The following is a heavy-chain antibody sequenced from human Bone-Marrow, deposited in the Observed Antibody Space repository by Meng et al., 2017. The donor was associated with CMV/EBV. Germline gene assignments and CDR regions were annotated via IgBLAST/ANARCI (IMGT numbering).Heavy chain of an antibody. J-gene: IGHJ4*02. V-gene: IGHV3-23*01. Sequence: SGFTFSSHAMSWVRQAAGKGPEWVSNSSGRGGTAYHADSVRGRFTISRDNSKNTLCLHMHSLRAEDTAVYYCAKARYSGYDYAEFDYWGQGTLVTVSS. CDR3: AKARYSGYDYAEFDY. D-gene: IGHD5-12*01. CDR1: GFTFSSHA. CDR2: SSGRGGTA.